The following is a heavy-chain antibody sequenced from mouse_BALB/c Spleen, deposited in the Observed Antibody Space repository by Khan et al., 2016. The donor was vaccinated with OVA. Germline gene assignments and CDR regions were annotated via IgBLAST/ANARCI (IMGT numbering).Heavy chain of an antibody. CDR1: GFSLTGYG. CDR2: IWGDGST. V-gene: IGHV2-6-7*01. Sequence: QVQLKESGPGPVAPSQSLSITCTVSGFSLTGYGVNWVRQPPGKGLEWLGMIWGDGSTDYNSALKSRLSISKDNSKSQDFLKMNSLQTDDTARYYCARAYYANYREAMDYWGQGTSVTVSS. J-gene: IGHJ4*01. CDR3: ARAYYANYREAMDY. D-gene: IGHD2-10*01.